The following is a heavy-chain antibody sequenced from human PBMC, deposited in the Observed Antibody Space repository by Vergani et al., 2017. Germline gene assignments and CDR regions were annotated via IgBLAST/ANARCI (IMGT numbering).Heavy chain of an antibody. V-gene: IGHV3-30-3*01. J-gene: IGHJ4*02. Sequence: QVQLVESGGGVVQPGRSLRLFCAASGFTFSSYAMHWVRQAPGKGLEWVAVISYDGSNKYYADSVKGRFTISRDNSKNTLYLQMNSLRAEDTAVYYCARGGSIVVVTAIPFDYWGQGTLVTVSS. CDR2: ISYDGSNK. CDR3: ARGGSIVVVTAIPFDY. D-gene: IGHD2-21*02. CDR1: GFTFSSYA.